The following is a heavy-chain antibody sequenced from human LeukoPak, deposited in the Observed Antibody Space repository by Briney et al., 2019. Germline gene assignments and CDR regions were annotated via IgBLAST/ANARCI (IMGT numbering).Heavy chain of an antibody. Sequence: GGSLRLSCAASESTFGNYWMSWVRQVPGKGPEWVANIRQDGNEFYYVDSVKGRFTISRDNARNSLYLQMNSLRVEDTAVYYCARDKVSGATLLDYWGQGTLVTVSS. CDR1: ESTFGNYW. CDR3: ARDKVSGATLLDY. D-gene: IGHD1-26*01. V-gene: IGHV3-7*01. J-gene: IGHJ4*02. CDR2: IRQDGNEF.